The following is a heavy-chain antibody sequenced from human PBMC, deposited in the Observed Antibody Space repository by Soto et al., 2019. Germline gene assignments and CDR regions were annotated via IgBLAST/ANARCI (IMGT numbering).Heavy chain of an antibody. CDR3: AGELRYFDWLYAFDI. J-gene: IGHJ3*02. V-gene: IGHV1-69*08. Sequence: QVQLVKSGAEVKKPGSSVKVSCKASGGTFSSYTISWVRQAPGQGLEWMGRIIPILGIANYAQKFQGRVTITADKSTSTAYMELSSLRSEDTAVYYCAGELRYFDWLYAFDIWGQGTMVTVSS. D-gene: IGHD3-9*01. CDR2: IIPILGIA. CDR1: GGTFSSYT.